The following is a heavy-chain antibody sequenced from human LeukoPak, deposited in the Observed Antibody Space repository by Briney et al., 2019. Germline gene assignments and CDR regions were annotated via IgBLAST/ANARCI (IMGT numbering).Heavy chain of an antibody. Sequence: ASVKVSCKASGYTFTSYYMHWVRQAPGQGLEWMGWINPNSGGTNYAQKFQGRVTMTRDTSISTAYMELSRLRSDDTAVYYCARENIVVVPADNNYYYYMDVWGKGTTVTVSS. CDR3: ARENIVVVPADNNYYYYMDV. D-gene: IGHD2-2*01. V-gene: IGHV1-2*02. J-gene: IGHJ6*03. CDR1: GYTFTSYY. CDR2: INPNSGGT.